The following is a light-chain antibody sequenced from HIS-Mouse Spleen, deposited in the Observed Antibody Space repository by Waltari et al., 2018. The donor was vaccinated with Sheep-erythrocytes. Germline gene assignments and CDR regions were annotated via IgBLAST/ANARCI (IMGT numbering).Light chain of an antibody. CDR2: EGS. CDR1: SSDFGSYNL. Sequence: QSALTQPASVSGSPGQSIPISCTGTSSDFGSYNLVSWYQQHPGKAPKIMIYEGSKRPSGVSNRFSGSKSGNTASLTISGLQAEDEADYYCCSYAGSSTPWVFGGGTKLTVL. V-gene: IGLV2-23*01. J-gene: IGLJ3*02. CDR3: CSYAGSSTPWV.